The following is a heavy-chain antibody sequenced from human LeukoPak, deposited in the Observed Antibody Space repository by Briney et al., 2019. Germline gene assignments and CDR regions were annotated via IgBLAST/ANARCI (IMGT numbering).Heavy chain of an antibody. CDR3: ARGRDDYGDYYWFDP. CDR1: GYTFPSYG. D-gene: IGHD4-17*01. V-gene: IGHV1-8*01. CDR2: MNPNSGNT. Sequence: ASVKVSCKASGYTFPSYGLNWVRQATGQGLEWMGWMNPNSGNTGYAQKFQGRVTMTRNTSISTAYMELSSLRSEDTAVYYCARGRDDYGDYYWFDPWGQGTLVTVSS. J-gene: IGHJ5*02.